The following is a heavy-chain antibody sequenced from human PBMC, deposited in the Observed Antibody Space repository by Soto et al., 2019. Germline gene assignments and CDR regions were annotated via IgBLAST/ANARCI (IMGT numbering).Heavy chain of an antibody. CDR3: ARGPTVAHPAEFPEDYDSRGYYYLVDY. Sequence: GXSEEVSWRVSGYALCIHCIRWVRQAPGQVLEWKGWISVSNDNTNYAQTLQGRVTMTTDTSTSTAYMVLRSLRYDDTAVYYCARGPTVAHPAEFPEDYDSRGYYYLVDYWGQGTLVTVSS. V-gene: IGHV1-18*04. CDR1: GYALCIHC. D-gene: IGHD3-22*01. CDR2: ISVSNDNT. J-gene: IGHJ4*02.